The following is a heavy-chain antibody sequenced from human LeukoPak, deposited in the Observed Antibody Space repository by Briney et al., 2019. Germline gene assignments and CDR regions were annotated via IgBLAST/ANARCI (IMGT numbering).Heavy chain of an antibody. CDR3: VSQEVVPH. D-gene: IGHD2-15*01. J-gene: IGHJ4*02. CDR2: IKEDGTTK. Sequence: GRSLRLSCAASGFSFTNYWMSWVRQVQGKVRGWEANIKEDGTTKQYVDSVKGRFTISRDNDKNSLYLQMDSLRAEDTAVYYCVSQEVVPHWGQGTLVSVSS. V-gene: IGHV3-7*01. CDR1: GFSFTNYW.